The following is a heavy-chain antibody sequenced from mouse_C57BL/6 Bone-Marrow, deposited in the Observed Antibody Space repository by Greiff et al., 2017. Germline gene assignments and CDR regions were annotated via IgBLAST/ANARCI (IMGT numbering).Heavy chain of an antibody. CDR2: IDPSDSYT. D-gene: IGHD1-1*01. V-gene: IGHV1-69*01. CDR1: GYTFTSYW. J-gene: IGHJ2*01. Sequence: QVQLKQPGAELVMPGASVKLSCKASGYTFTSYWMHWVKQRPGQGLEWIGEIDPSDSYTNYNQKFKGKSTLTVDKSSSTAYMQLSSLTSEDSAVYYCATRTYYGSRSFDYWGQGTTLTVSS. CDR3: ATRTYYGSRSFDY.